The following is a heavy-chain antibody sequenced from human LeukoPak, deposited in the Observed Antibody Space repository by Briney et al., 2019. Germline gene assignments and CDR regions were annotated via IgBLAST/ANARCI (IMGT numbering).Heavy chain of an antibody. Sequence: ASVKVSCKASGYTFIHYYIHWVRQAPGQGLEWMGWINPDRGCTNDAEKFQGRMTMTTDTSISSAYMELRRLTSEETAVSYCARRQQHEEAFDIWGQGTMVTVSS. V-gene: IGHV1-2*02. J-gene: IGHJ3*02. CDR1: GYTFIHYY. CDR3: ARRQQHEEAFDI. CDR2: INPDRGCT. D-gene: IGHD1/OR15-1a*01.